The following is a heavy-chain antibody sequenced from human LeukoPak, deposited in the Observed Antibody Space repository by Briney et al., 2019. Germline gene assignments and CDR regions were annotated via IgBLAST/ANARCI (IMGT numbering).Heavy chain of an antibody. CDR2: ISSNGGST. D-gene: IGHD4-17*01. CDR1: GFTFSSYA. J-gene: IGHJ3*02. V-gene: IGHV3-64*01. Sequence: GGSLRLSCAASGFTFSSYAMHWVRQAPGKGLEYVSAISSNGGSTYYANSVKGRFTISRDNSKNTLYLQMGSLRAEDMAVYYCARVRADYGDYVAFDIWGQGTMVTVSS. CDR3: ARVRADYGDYVAFDI.